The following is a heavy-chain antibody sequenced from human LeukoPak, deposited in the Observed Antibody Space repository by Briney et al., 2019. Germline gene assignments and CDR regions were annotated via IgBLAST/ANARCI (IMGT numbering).Heavy chain of an antibody. J-gene: IGHJ3*02. CDR3: ARALPWGTIDAFNI. CDR2: IFYRDNT. V-gene: IGHV4-59*01. CDR1: GGSMSSYY. Sequence: PSETLSLTCTVSGGSMSSYYWSWIRQPPGKGLEWIGYIFYRDNTNYNPSLNSRVTISVDTSKNQFSLKLSSVTTADTAVYYCARALPWGTIDAFNIWGQGTMVTVFS. D-gene: IGHD3-16*01.